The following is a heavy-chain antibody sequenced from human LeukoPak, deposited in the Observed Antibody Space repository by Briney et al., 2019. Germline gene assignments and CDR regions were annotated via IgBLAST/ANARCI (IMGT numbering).Heavy chain of an antibody. J-gene: IGHJ4*02. D-gene: IGHD3-10*01. Sequence: GGSLRPSCTASGFTVSDNYMNWVRQAPGKGLEWVSVVYTDGNIYYADSVKGRFTISKDTSKNTVDLLMNNVRAEDTALYYCAKGKFGDPLNYWGQGTLVTVSS. CDR3: AKGKFGDPLNY. CDR1: GFTVSDNY. CDR2: VYTDGNI. V-gene: IGHV3-53*01.